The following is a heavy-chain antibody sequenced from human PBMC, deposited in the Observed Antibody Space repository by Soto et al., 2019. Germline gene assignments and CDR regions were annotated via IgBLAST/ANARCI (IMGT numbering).Heavy chain of an antibody. J-gene: IGHJ4*02. V-gene: IGHV4-39*01. D-gene: IGHD3-22*01. CDR2: IYYLGNT. Sequence: QLQLHESGPGLAKPSETLSLTCTVSGGSISSGSSYWGWIRQPPGKGLEWIGSIYYLGNTYYNPSIGGRVSLSVDTSKNQFSLKLKSVTDADTAVFSCAGLFHYVSSGYHPRYLGQGTLVTVSS. CDR3: AGLFHYVSSGYHPRY. CDR1: GGSISSGSSY.